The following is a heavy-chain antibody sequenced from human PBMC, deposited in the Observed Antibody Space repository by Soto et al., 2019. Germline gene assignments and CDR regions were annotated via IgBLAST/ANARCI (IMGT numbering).Heavy chain of an antibody. V-gene: IGHV1-69*04. CDR3: ARDQIAVAGTVQDYYYGMDV. J-gene: IGHJ6*02. D-gene: IGHD6-19*01. CDR1: GGTFSSYT. CDR2: IIPILGIA. Sequence: ASVKVSCKASGGTFSSYTISWVRQAPGQGLEWMGRIIPILGIANYAQKFQGRVTITADKSTSTAYMELSSLRSEDTAVYYCARDQIAVAGTVQDYYYGMDVWGQGTTVTVSS.